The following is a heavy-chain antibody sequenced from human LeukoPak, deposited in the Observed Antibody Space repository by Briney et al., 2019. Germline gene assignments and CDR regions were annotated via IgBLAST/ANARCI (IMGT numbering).Heavy chain of an antibody. V-gene: IGHV3-21*01. Sequence: ETLSLTCAVYGGSFSGYYWSWIRQPPGKGLEWVSSISSSSSYIYYADSVKGRFTISRDNAKNSLYLQMNSLRAEDTAVYYCASGGAYSSSYFDYWGQGTLVTVSS. J-gene: IGHJ4*02. CDR1: GGSFSGYY. CDR3: ASGGAYSSSYFDY. D-gene: IGHD6-6*01. CDR2: ISSSSSYI.